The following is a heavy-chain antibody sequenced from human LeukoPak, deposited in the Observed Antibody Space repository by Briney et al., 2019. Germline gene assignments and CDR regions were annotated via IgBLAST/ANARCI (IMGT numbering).Heavy chain of an antibody. V-gene: IGHV3-30*02. J-gene: IGHJ1*01. CDR2: IRYDGSNK. Sequence: GGSLRLSCAASGFTFSSYGMHWVRQAPGKGLEWVAFIRYDGSNKYYADSVKGRFTISRDNSKNTLYLQMNSLKTEDTAVYYCTTPDEWELAEYFQHWGQGTLVTVSS. CDR3: TTPDEWELAEYFQH. D-gene: IGHD1-26*01. CDR1: GFTFSSYG.